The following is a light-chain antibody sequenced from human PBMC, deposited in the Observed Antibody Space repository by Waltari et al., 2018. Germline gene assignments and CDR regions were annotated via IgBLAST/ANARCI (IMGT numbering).Light chain of an antibody. J-gene: IGKJ2*01. CDR2: AAS. CDR3: QQSYSTPPT. Sequence: DIQMTQSPSSLSASVGDRVNITCRASQRISSYLNWYQQKPGKAPKLLIYAASSLQGGVPSRFSGSGSGTDFTLTISSLQPEDFATYYCQQSYSTPPTFGQGTKLEI. V-gene: IGKV1-39*01. CDR1: QRISSY.